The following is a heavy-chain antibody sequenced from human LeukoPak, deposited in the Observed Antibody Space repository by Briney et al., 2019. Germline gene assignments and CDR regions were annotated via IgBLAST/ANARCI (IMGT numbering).Heavy chain of an antibody. CDR2: ISGSSGST. Sequence: GGSLRPSCAASGFTFSSYAMSWVRQAPGKGLEWVSAISGSSGSTYYADPVKGRFTISRDNSKNTLYLQMNSLRAEDTAVYYCAKGVKVVPAALVDYWGQGTLVTVSS. D-gene: IGHD2-2*01. CDR1: GFTFSSYA. J-gene: IGHJ4*02. V-gene: IGHV3-23*01. CDR3: AKGVKVVPAALVDY.